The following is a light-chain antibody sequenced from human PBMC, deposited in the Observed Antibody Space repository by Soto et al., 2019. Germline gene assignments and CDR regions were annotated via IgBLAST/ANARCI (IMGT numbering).Light chain of an antibody. CDR1: QAVSNNY. Sequence: EIVLTQSPGTLSFSPGDRATLSCRASQAVSNNYLAWCQQKPGQAPRVIMYGASRRATGIPDRFSGSGSGTDFTLTIGRLEPEDSAVYYCQQYGGSPSITFGQGTRLEI. J-gene: IGKJ5*01. V-gene: IGKV3-20*01. CDR2: GAS. CDR3: QQYGGSPSIT.